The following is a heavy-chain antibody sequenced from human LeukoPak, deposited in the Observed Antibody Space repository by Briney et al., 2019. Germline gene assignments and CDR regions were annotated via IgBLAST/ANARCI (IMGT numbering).Heavy chain of an antibody. V-gene: IGHV3-21*01. D-gene: IGHD1-7*01. CDR1: GFTFSSYA. J-gene: IGHJ4*02. CDR2: ISSSSSYI. CDR3: ARENWNYVAGYFDY. Sequence: PGGSLRLSCAASGFTFSSYAMSWVRQAPGKGLEWVSSISSSSSYIYYADSVKGRFTISRDNAKNSLYLQMNSLRAEDTAVCYCARENWNYVAGYFDYWGQGTLVTVSS.